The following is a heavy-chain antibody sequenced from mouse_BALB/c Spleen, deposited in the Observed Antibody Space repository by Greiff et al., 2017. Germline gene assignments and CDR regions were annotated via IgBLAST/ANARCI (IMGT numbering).Heavy chain of an antibody. J-gene: IGHJ2*01. CDR2: IYPGSGST. V-gene: IGHV1-55*01. CDR3: ARGGPSYYFDY. CDR1: GYNFTSYW. Sequence: VQLQQPGAELVKPGTSVKLSCKASGYNFTSYWINWVKLRPGQGLEWIGDIYPGSGSTNYNEKFKSKATLTVDTSSSTAYMQLSSLASEDSALYYCARGGPSYYFDYWGQGTTLTVSS.